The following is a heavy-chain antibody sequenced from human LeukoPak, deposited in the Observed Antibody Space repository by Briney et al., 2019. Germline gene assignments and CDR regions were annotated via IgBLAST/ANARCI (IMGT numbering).Heavy chain of an antibody. Sequence: PGRSLKLSCAAPGCTFRSYGMHWVRQAPGKGLEWVAVIWHDGSNINYGDSVKGRFTISRDNSKNMLFLQMNSLRAEDTALYYCVRDNPSGYNSGWPLGHWGQGTLVTVSS. V-gene: IGHV3-33*01. CDR3: VRDNPSGYNSGWPLGH. CDR1: GCTFRSYG. D-gene: IGHD6-19*01. J-gene: IGHJ4*02. CDR2: IWHDGSNI.